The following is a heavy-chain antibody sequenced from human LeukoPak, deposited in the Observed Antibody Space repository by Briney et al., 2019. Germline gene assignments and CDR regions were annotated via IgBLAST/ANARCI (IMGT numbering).Heavy chain of an antibody. Sequence: PGGSLRLSCAASGFSLSDYYMSWIRQAPGKGLEWVSYITSRGGSIFYADSLKGRFTISRDNAKNSLFLQMNSLRAEDTALYYCARDHDVPSAGSDFWGQGTLVTVSS. CDR2: ITSRGGSI. V-gene: IGHV3-11*04. D-gene: IGHD6-13*01. CDR3: ARDHDVPSAGSDF. CDR1: GFSLSDYY. J-gene: IGHJ4*02.